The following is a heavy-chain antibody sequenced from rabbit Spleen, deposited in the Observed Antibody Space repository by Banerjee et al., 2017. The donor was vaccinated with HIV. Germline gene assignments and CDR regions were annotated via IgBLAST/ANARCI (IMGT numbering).Heavy chain of an antibody. Sequence: QEQLVESGGGLVQPEGSLTLTCKASGFSFSDRDVMCWVRQAPGKGLECTACIYGGSVGSSYYASWAKGRFTVSKTSSTTVTLQMTSLTAADTATYFCARGSAAMTMVITGYYLNLWGPGTLVTVS. CDR2: IYGGSVGSS. V-gene: IGHV1S45*01. D-gene: IGHD2-1*01. CDR3: ARGSAAMTMVITGYYLNL. J-gene: IGHJ4*01. CDR1: GFSFSDRDV.